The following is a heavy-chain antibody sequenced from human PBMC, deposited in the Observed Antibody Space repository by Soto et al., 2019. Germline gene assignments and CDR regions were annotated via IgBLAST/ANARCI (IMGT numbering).Heavy chain of an antibody. CDR1: GFSVDISC. CDR2: MYSGGET. D-gene: IGHD2-2*01. CDR3: AKRKYSPSTTCFDY. V-gene: IGHV3-66*01. Sequence: EIPLLESGGALVQPGGSLRLSCAASGFSVDISCMTWVRQVPGKGLEWVSIMYSGGETYYAASVKGRFTISRDKSKNALYLQMSSLRAEDTAVYYCAKRKYSPSTTCFDYWGQATLVTVSS. J-gene: IGHJ4*02.